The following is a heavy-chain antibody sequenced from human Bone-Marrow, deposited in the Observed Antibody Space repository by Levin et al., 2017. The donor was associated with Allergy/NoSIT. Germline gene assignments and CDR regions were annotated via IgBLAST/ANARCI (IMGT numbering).Heavy chain of an antibody. CDR1: GFTFSAFS. CDR2: ITSNGNYI. CDR3: ARDNTRVIARTFDI. Sequence: PGESLKISCAASGFTFSAFSMNWVRQAPGKGLEWVSSITSNGNYINYADSVKGRFTISRDNAKNSLYLQMNSLRAEDTAVYHCARDNTRVIARTFDIWGQGTMVTVSS. J-gene: IGHJ3*02. D-gene: IGHD2-21*01. V-gene: IGHV3-21*01.